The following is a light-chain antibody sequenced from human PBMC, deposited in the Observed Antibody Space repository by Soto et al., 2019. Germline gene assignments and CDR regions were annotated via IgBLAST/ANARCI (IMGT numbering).Light chain of an antibody. CDR2: DVS. V-gene: IGLV2-14*01. J-gene: IGLJ1*01. CDR3: CSYTTSNTRQIV. Sequence: QSVLTQPASVSGSPGQSITISCTGXSSDVGGYNYVSWYQQQPGKAPKFMIYDVSNRPSGVSNRFSGSKSGNTASLTISGLQAEDEADYYCCSYTTSNTRQIVFGTGTKVTVL. CDR1: SSDVGGYNY.